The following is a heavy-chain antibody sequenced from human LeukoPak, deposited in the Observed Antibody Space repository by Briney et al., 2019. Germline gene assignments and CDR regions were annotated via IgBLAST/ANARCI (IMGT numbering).Heavy chain of an antibody. D-gene: IGHD2-2*01. J-gene: IGHJ5*02. CDR2: IYYSGST. V-gene: IGHV4-59*01. CDR1: GGSISSYY. CDR3: ARGIESSTSWIDP. Sequence: SETLSLTCTVSGGSISSYYWSWIRQPPEKGLEWIGYIYYSGSTNYNPSLKSRVTISVDTSKNQFSLKLSSVTAADTAVYYCARGIESSTSWIDPWGQGTLVTVSS.